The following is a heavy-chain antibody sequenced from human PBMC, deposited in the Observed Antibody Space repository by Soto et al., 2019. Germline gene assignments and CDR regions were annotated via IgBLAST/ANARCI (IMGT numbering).Heavy chain of an antibody. J-gene: IGHJ4*02. CDR3: TKDAGWTHDY. CDR2: MSDSGGST. CDR1: GFSLTNSG. D-gene: IGHD5-18*01. Sequence: PGGSLRLSCTVSGFSLTNSGTSWVRQAPGKGLEWVSGMSDSGGSTYYGNSVRGRFTISRDSSNNTVYLQMNSLRVEDTAIYYCTKDAGWTHDYWGRGTLVTVSS. V-gene: IGHV3-23*01.